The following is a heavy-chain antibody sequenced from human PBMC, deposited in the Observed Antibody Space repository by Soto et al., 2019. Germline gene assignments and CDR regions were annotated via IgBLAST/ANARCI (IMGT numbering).Heavy chain of an antibody. CDR1: GGSISSYY. CDR2: IYYSGST. Sequence: PXETLSLTCTVSGGSISSYYWSWIRQPPGKGLEWIGYIYYSGSTNYNPSLKSRVTISVDTSKNQFSLKLSSVTAADTAVYYCARDRRDGYNYLDWYFDLWGRGTLVTVSS. CDR3: ARDRRDGYNYLDWYFDL. J-gene: IGHJ2*01. D-gene: IGHD5-12*01. V-gene: IGHV4-59*01.